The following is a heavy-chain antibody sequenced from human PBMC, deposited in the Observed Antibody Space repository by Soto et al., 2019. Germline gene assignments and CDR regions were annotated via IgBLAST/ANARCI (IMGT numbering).Heavy chain of an antibody. V-gene: IGHV4-59*01. CDR3: ARVNSSGYYEVEAFDI. Sequence: SETLSLTCTVSGGSISSYYWSWIRQPPGKGLEWIGYIYYSGSTNYNPSLKSRVTISVDTSKNQFSLKLSSVTAADTAVYYCARVNSSGYYEVEAFDIWGQGTMVTVSS. J-gene: IGHJ3*02. CDR2: IYYSGST. CDR1: GGSISSYY. D-gene: IGHD3-22*01.